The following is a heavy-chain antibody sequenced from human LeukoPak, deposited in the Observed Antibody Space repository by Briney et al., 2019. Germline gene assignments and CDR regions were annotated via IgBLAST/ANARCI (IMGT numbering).Heavy chain of an antibody. J-gene: IGHJ6*03. CDR2: INPNSGGT. Sequence: GASVKVSCKASGYTFTGYYMHWVRQAPGQGLEWMGWINPNSGGTNYAQKFQGRVTMTRGTSISTAYMELRSLRSDDTAVYYCARGYCSGGSCYSYYYYNYMDVWGKGTTVTVSS. CDR3: ARGYCSGGSCYSYYYYNYMDV. CDR1: GYTFTGYY. D-gene: IGHD2-15*01. V-gene: IGHV1-2*02.